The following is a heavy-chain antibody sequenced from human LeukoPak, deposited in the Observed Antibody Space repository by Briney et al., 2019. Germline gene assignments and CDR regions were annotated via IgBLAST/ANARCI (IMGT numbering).Heavy chain of an antibody. J-gene: IGHJ6*02. CDR3: ARVQYDILTGYYNLGYYYGMDV. D-gene: IGHD3-9*01. CDR1: GFTFSSYS. V-gene: IGHV3-48*01. CDR2: ISSSSSTL. Sequence: LAGGSLRLSCAASGFTFSSYSMNWVRQAPGKGLEWVSYISSSSSTLYYADSVKGRFTISRDNAKNSLYLQMNSLRAEDTAVYYCARVQYDILTGYYNLGYYYGMDVWGQGTTVTVSS.